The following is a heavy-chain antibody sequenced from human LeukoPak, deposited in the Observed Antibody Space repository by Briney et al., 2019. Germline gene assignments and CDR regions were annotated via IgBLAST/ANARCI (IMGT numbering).Heavy chain of an antibody. J-gene: IGHJ4*02. Sequence: GGSLRLSCAASGFTFSSYWMSWVRQAPGKGLEWVANIKQDGSEKYYVDSVKGRFTISRDNAKNSLYLQMNSLRAEDTAVYYCARDASDSSSWGGDYWGQGTLVTVSS. D-gene: IGHD6-13*01. V-gene: IGHV3-7*01. CDR1: GFTFSSYW. CDR2: IKQDGSEK. CDR3: ARDASDSSSWGGDY.